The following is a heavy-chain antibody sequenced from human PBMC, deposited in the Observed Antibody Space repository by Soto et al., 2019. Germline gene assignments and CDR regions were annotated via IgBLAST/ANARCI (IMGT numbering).Heavy chain of an antibody. D-gene: IGHD3-22*01. CDR1: GFTFSSYG. CDR3: ARGGYYYDSSGYSEH. V-gene: IGHV3-33*01. J-gene: IGHJ1*01. CDR2: IWYDGSNK. Sequence: GGSLRLSCAASGFTFSSYGMHWVRQAPGKGLEWVAVIWYDGSNKYYADSVKGRFTISRDNSKNTLYLQMNSLRAEDTAVYYCARGGYYYDSSGYSEHWGQGTLVTVSS.